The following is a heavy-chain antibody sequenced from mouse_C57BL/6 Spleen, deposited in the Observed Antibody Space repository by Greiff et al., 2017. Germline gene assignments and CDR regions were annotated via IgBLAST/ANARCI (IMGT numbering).Heavy chain of an antibody. CDR1: GYAFSSSW. CDR2: IYPGDGDT. Sequence: VHLVESGPELVKPGASVKISCKASGYAFSSSWMNWVKQRPGKGLEWIGRIYPGDGDTNYNGKFKGKATLTADKSSSTAYMQLSSLTSEDSAVYFCARGITTVAFDYWGQGTTLTVSS. V-gene: IGHV1-82*01. D-gene: IGHD1-1*01. CDR3: ARGITTVAFDY. J-gene: IGHJ2*01.